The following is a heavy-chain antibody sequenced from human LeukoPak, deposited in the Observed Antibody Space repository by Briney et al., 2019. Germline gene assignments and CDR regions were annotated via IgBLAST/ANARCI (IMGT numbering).Heavy chain of an antibody. CDR3: ARGGDSSGWYYYYYGMDV. D-gene: IGHD6-19*01. J-gene: IGHJ6*02. V-gene: IGHV4-31*03. CDR1: GGSISDAAYY. Sequence: SETLSLTCTVSGGSISDAAYYWSWIRQHPGEGLKWIGYIYYSGSTSYNPSLKSRVTISVDTSKNQFSLKLTSVTAADTAVYYCARGGDSSGWYYYYYGMDVWGQGTTVTVSS. CDR2: IYYSGST.